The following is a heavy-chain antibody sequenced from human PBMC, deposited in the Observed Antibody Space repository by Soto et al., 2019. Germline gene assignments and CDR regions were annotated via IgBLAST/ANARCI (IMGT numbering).Heavy chain of an antibody. CDR1: GYTFTSYD. CDR2: MNPNSGNT. D-gene: IGHD2-2*01. CDR3: ARVLFCSSTGCYRGRAFDI. Sequence: GASGKVSCKASGYTFTSYDINWVRQATGQGLEWMGWMNPNSGNTGYAQKFQGRVTMTRNTSISTAYMELSSLRSEDTAVYYCARVLFCSSTGCYRGRAFDIWGQGTMVTVSS. V-gene: IGHV1-8*01. J-gene: IGHJ3*02.